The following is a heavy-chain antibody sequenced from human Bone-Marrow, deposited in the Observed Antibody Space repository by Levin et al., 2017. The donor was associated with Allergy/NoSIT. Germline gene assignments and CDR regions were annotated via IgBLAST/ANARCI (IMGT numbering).Heavy chain of an antibody. Sequence: GGSLRLSCGASGFPFSTYSMNWVRQAPGKGLEWVSYITSTSSTIKYADSVKGRFTISRDNAKNSLYLQMNSLRAEDTAVYYCARDRPPSAWDNGWYGFDCWGQGTLVTVSS. D-gene: IGHD6-19*01. CDR2: ITSTSSTI. J-gene: IGHJ4*02. CDR3: ARDRPPSAWDNGWYGFDC. CDR1: GFPFSTYS. V-gene: IGHV3-48*01.